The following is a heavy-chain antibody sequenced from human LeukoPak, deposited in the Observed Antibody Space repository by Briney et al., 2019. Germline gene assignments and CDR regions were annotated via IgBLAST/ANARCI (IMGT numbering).Heavy chain of an antibody. J-gene: IGHJ5*02. Sequence: SETLSLTCTVSGYSISSTYYWGWIRQPPGKRLEWIGCIYYTGNTYYNPSFKSRVTISFDTSKNQFSLKLSSVTAADTAVYYCARRYDASGYYYAQFGFDPWGQGTLVTVSS. CDR1: GYSISSTYY. D-gene: IGHD3-22*01. CDR2: IYYTGNT. CDR3: ARRYDASGYYYAQFGFDP. V-gene: IGHV4-39*01.